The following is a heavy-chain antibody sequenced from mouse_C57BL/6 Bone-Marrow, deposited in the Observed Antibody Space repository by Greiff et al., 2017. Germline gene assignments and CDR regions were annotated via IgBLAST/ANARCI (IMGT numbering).Heavy chain of an antibody. CDR3: ASSYYDYDEYFDV. J-gene: IGHJ1*03. D-gene: IGHD2-4*01. V-gene: IGHV1-69*01. CDR1: GYTFTSYW. Sequence: VQLQQPGAELVMPGASVKLSCKASGYTFTSYWMHWVKQRPGQGLEWIGELDPSDSYTNYNQKFKGKSTLTVDKSSSTAYMQLSSLTSEDSAVYYCASSYYDYDEYFDVWGTGTTVTVAS. CDR2: LDPSDSYT.